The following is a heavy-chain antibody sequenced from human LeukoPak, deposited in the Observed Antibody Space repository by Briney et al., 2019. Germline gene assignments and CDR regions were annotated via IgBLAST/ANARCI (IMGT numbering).Heavy chain of an antibody. D-gene: IGHD3-22*01. CDR2: FCGSGGNT. CDR3: AKDHGYCDSSGSHFDY. V-gene: IGHV3-23*01. Sequence: GGFLRLFCAASGFTFSSYAMSWVRQAPGKGLEWGSAFCGSGGNTYYADSVKGRFTISRDNSKNTLYLQMNSLRAEDTALYYCAKDHGYCDSSGSHFDYRGQGTLVTASS. J-gene: IGHJ4*02. CDR1: GFTFSSYA.